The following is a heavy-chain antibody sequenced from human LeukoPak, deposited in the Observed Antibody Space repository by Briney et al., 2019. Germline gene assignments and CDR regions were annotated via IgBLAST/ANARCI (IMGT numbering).Heavy chain of an antibody. Sequence: GGSLRLSCVASGFPFSSYWMTWVRQAPGKGLEYVSAISSNGGSTYYADSVKGRFTISRDNSKNTLYLQMGSLRAEDMAVYYCARSNMNGFDYWGQGTLVTVSS. D-gene: IGHD2/OR15-2a*01. CDR1: GFPFSSYW. V-gene: IGHV3-64*02. CDR3: ARSNMNGFDY. CDR2: ISSNGGST. J-gene: IGHJ4*02.